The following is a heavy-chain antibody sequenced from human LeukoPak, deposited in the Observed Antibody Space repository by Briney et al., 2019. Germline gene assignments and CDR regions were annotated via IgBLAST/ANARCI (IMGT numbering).Heavy chain of an antibody. D-gene: IGHD2-15*01. CDR1: GFTFNTYN. CDR2: ISTSSSYI. Sequence: GGSLRLSCAASGFTFNTYNMNWVRQAPGKGLEWVSSISTSSSYIYYADSVKGRFTISRDNAKKSLYLQMSRLRAEDTAVYYCARDHELYCSGGSCSRMDVWGKGTTVTISS. J-gene: IGHJ6*03. V-gene: IGHV3-21*01. CDR3: ARDHELYCSGGSCSRMDV.